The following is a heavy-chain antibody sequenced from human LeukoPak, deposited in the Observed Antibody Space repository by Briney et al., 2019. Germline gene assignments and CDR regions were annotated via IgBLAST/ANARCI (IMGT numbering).Heavy chain of an antibody. J-gene: IGHJ6*02. Sequence: PSETLSLTCTVSGGSISSYYWSWIRQPPGKGLEWIGYIYYSGSTNYNPSLKSRVTISVDTSKNQFSLKLSSVTAADTAVYYCARDNTLRMAAARNGFYYYGTDVWGQGTTVTVSS. CDR3: ARDNTLRMAAARNGFYYYGTDV. V-gene: IGHV4-59*01. CDR2: IYYSGST. D-gene: IGHD6-13*01. CDR1: GGSISSYY.